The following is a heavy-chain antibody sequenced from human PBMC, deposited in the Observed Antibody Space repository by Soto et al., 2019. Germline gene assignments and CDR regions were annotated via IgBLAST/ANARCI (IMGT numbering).Heavy chain of an antibody. D-gene: IGHD4-17*01. CDR2: ISSTSSYI. CDR3: ASFPSDYVLSY. Sequence: GGSLRLSCEASGFSFDSFNMNWVRQVPGKGLEWVSSISSTSSYIYYADSVKGRFTISRDNAKNSLYLQMNSLRAEDTAVYYCASFPSDYVLSYWGQGTLVTVSS. J-gene: IGHJ4*02. CDR1: GFSFDSFN. V-gene: IGHV3-21*01.